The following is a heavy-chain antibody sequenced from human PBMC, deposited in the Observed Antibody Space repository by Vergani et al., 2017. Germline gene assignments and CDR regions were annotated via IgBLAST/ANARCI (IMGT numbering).Heavy chain of an antibody. CDR2: IIPIFGTA. J-gene: IGHJ4*02. V-gene: IGHV1-69*01. CDR3: VTERGTYYGRNIGDY. Sequence: QVQLVQSGAEVKKPGSSVKVSCKASGGTFSSYAISWVRQAPGQGLEWMGGIIPIFGTAHYAQKFQGRVTITADESTSTAYMALSSLRSEDTAVYYCVTERGTYYGRNIGDYWGQGTLVTVSS. CDR1: GGTFSSYA. D-gene: IGHD3-10*01.